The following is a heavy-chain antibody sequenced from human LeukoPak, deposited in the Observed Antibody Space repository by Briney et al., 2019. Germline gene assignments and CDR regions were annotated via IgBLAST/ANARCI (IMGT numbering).Heavy chain of an antibody. J-gene: IGHJ4*02. V-gene: IGHV3-21*01. Sequence: GGSLRLSCASSGFTFSTYSMSWVRQAPGKGLERVSYISRSASSIYYADSVKGRFTTSRDNAKNSLYLKMNSLRAEDTAIYFCARNDYGDYGIDYWGQGTLVTVSS. D-gene: IGHD4-17*01. CDR2: ISRSASSI. CDR1: GFTFSTYS. CDR3: ARNDYGDYGIDY.